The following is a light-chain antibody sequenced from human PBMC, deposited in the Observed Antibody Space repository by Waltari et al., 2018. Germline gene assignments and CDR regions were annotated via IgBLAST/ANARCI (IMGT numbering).Light chain of an antibody. J-gene: IGLJ3*02. CDR1: SFNTGDIP. CDR2: ANN. CDR3: ATWDDSLGGPV. V-gene: IGLV1-44*01. Sequence: QSVLTQSPSAAATPGQRVSFPCSGSSFNTGDIPVSWYQHLPGAAPKLLIYANNQRPSGVPDRFSASKSGTSASLAISGLQSEDEALYYCATWDDSLGGPVFGGGTKVTVL.